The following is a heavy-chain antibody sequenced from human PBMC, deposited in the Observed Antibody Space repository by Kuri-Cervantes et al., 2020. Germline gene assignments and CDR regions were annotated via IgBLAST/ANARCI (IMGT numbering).Heavy chain of an antibody. CDR1: GFSLSTSGVG. J-gene: IGHJ6*02. CDR2: IYWNDDK. D-gene: IGHD3-3*01. CDR3: AHTRSRTTFWSGQYYYGVDV. Sequence: SGPTLVKPTQTFTLTCTFSGFSLSTSGVGVGWIRQPPGKALEWLALIYWNDDKRYSPSLKSRLTITKDTSKNQVVLTMTNMDPVDTATYYCAHTRSRTTFWSGQYYYGVDVWGQGTTVTVSS. V-gene: IGHV2-5*01.